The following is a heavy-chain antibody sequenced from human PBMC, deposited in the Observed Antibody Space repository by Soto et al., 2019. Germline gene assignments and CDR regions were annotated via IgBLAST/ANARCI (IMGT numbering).Heavy chain of an antibody. Sequence: QQQQVQSGAEVKKPGSSVKVSCTASGGTFGNHAISWVRQAPGQGLEWMGGIIPVLGVGDNAQKFQGRVTITADTSTNTAYMELSSLRSEDTAHYYCAREAGYSYGYVFDYWGQGTLVIVSS. J-gene: IGHJ4*02. CDR3: AREAGYSYGYVFDY. V-gene: IGHV1-69*09. CDR2: IIPVLGVG. CDR1: GGTFGNHA. D-gene: IGHD5-18*01.